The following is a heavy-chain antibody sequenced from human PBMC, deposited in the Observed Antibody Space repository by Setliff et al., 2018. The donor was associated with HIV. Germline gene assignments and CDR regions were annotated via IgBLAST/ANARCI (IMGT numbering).Heavy chain of an antibody. CDR3: ARHGNPTGYSASWYGGDFDY. J-gene: IGHJ4*02. Sequence: PRESLKISCKGSGYSFTDYWIGWVRQMPGKGLEWMGIIYPADSETRYNPSFQGQVTISADKSISTAYLQWTSVKASDAAIYYCARHGNPTGYSASWYGGDFDYWGQGTQVTVS. D-gene: IGHD5-12*01. V-gene: IGHV5-51*01. CDR2: IYPADSET. CDR1: GYSFTDYW.